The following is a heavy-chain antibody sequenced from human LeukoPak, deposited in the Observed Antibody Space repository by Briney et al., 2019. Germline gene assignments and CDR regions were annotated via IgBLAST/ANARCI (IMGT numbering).Heavy chain of an antibody. D-gene: IGHD6-19*01. J-gene: IGHJ4*02. CDR1: GYTFTGYY. CDR2: INPNSGGT. Sequence: GASVKVSCKASGYTFTGYYMHWVRQAPGQGLEWMGWINPNSGGTNYAQKFQGRVTMTRDTSISTAYMELSRLRSDDTAVYYCARDGVYSSGWYGDYLGQGTLVTVSS. CDR3: ARDGVYSSGWYGDY. V-gene: IGHV1-2*02.